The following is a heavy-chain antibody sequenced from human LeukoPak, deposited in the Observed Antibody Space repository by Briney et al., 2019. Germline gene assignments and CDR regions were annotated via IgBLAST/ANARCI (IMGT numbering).Heavy chain of an antibody. CDR1: GFTVRSNH. V-gene: IGHV3-53*05. D-gene: IGHD4-17*01. Sequence: GGSLRLSCAVSGFTVRSNHMSWVRQPPGKGQEWVSVIYSGGTPSYADSVKGRFTISRDTSKNTVYLQMNSLRPEDTAVYYCARVTRDDSGDYVNLDYWGRGTLVTVSS. CDR3: ARVTRDDSGDYVNLDY. J-gene: IGHJ4*02. CDR2: IYSGGTP.